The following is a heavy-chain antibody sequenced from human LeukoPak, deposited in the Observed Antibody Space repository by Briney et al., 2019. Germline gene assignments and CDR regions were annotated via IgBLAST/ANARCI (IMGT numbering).Heavy chain of an antibody. J-gene: IGHJ4*02. CDR3: ARDHGATSSSITMIVDDY. V-gene: IGHV1-2*02. CDR2: INPNSGGT. Sequence: ASVKVSCKASGYTFTGYYMHWMRPAPGQGLEWMGWINPNSGGTNYAQKFQGRVTMTRDTSISTAYMELSRLRSDDTAVYYCARDHGATSSSITMIVDDYWGQGTLVTVSS. CDR1: GYTFTGYY. D-gene: IGHD3-22*01.